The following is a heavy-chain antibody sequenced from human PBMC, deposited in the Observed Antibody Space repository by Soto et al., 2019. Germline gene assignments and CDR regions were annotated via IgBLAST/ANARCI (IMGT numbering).Heavy chain of an antibody. D-gene: IGHD1-26*01. J-gene: IGHJ4*02. Sequence: PGGSLRLSCAASGFTFSSYAMSWVRQAPGKGLEWVSAISGSGGSTYYADSVKGRFTISRDNSKNTLYLQMNSLRAEDTAVYYCAKDGVLGGTGIRNLYYFDYWGQGTLVTVSS. CDR3: AKDGVLGGTGIRNLYYFDY. CDR1: GFTFSSYA. CDR2: ISGSGGST. V-gene: IGHV3-23*01.